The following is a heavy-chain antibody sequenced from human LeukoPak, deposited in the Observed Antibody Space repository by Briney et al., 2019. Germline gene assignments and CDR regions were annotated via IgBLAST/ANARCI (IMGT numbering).Heavy chain of an antibody. Sequence: SGGSLRLSCAASGFTFSSYDMHWVRQATGEGLEWVSAIGTAGDTYYPGSVKGRFTISREDAKNSLYLQMNSLRAGDTAVYYCARSYGYYGMDVWGQGTTVTVSS. CDR3: ARSYGYYGMDV. CDR2: IGTAGDT. V-gene: IGHV3-13*04. D-gene: IGHD5-18*01. J-gene: IGHJ6*02. CDR1: GFTFSSYD.